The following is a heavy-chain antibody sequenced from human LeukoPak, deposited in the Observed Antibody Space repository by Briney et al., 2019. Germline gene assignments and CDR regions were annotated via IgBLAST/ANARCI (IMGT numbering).Heavy chain of an antibody. J-gene: IGHJ4*02. CDR2: ISYDGSNK. Sequence: GGSLRLSYAASGFTFSSYAMHWVRQAPGKGLEWVAVISYDGSNKYYADSVKGRFTISRDNSKNTLYLQMNSLRAEDTAVYYCARDQYYYDSSDVDYWGQGTLVTVSS. D-gene: IGHD3-22*01. V-gene: IGHV3-30-3*01. CDR1: GFTFSSYA. CDR3: ARDQYYYDSSDVDY.